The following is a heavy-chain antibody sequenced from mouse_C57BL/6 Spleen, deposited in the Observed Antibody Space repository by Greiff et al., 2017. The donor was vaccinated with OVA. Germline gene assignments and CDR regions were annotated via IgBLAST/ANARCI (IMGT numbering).Heavy chain of an antibody. CDR1: GYSFTGYY. Sequence: VQLKESGPELVKPGASVKISCKASGYSFTGYYMNWVKQSPEKSLEWIGEINPSTGGTTYNQKFKAKATLTVDKSSSTAYMQLKSLTSEDSAVYYCANRQLRPYFDYWGQGTTLTVSS. D-gene: IGHD3-2*02. CDR3: ANRQLRPYFDY. V-gene: IGHV1-42*01. J-gene: IGHJ2*01. CDR2: INPSTGGT.